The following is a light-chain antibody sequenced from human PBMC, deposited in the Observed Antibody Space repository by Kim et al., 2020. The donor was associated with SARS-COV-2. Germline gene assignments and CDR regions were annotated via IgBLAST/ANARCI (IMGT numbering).Light chain of an antibody. V-gene: IGKV4-1*01. J-gene: IGKJ4*01. CDR2: WAS. CDR1: HSVLYSSNNKNY. CDR3: QQYYSTPLT. Sequence: ATINCKSGHSVLYSSNNKNYLAWYQQKPGQPPKLLIYWASTRESGVPDRFSGSGSGTDFTLTISSLQAEDVAVYYCQQYYSTPLTFGGGTKVDIK.